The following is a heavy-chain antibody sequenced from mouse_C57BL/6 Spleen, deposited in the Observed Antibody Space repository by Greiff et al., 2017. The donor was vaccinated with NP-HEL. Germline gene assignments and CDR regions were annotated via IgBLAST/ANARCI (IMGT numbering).Heavy chain of an antibody. CDR1: GYTFTSYW. CDR3: AREDYYGSSPDWFAY. Sequence: QVQLKQPGAELVKPGASVKLSCKASGYTFTSYWMHWVKQRPGQGLEWIGMIHPNSGSTNYNEKFKSKATLTVDKSSSTAYMQLSSLTSEDSAVYYCAREDYYGSSPDWFAYWGQGTLVTVSA. CDR2: IHPNSGST. V-gene: IGHV1-64*01. J-gene: IGHJ3*01. D-gene: IGHD1-1*01.